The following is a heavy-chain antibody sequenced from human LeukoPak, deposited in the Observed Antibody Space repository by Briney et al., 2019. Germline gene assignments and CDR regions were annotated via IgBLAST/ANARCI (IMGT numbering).Heavy chain of an antibody. D-gene: IGHD2-15*01. Sequence: KPSETLSLTCAVYGGSFSGYYWSWIRQPPGKGLEWIGEINHSGSTNCNPSLKSRVTISVDTSKNQFSLKLSSVTAADTALYYCARLWSTYCSGGSCPHQPNYWGQGTLVTVSS. CDR1: GGSFSGYY. CDR3: ARLWSTYCSGGSCPHQPNY. V-gene: IGHV4-34*01. J-gene: IGHJ4*02. CDR2: INHSGST.